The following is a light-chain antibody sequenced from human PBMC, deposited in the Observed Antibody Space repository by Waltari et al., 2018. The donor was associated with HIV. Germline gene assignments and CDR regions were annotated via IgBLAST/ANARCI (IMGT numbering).Light chain of an antibody. J-gene: IGLJ3*02. Sequence: QLVLTQSHSASASLGASVKLTCTLSSGHSSYAIAWPQQQPEKGPRYLMKLNSDGSHSKGDGIPDRFSGSSSGAERSLTISSLQSEDEADYYCQTWGTGVFGGGTKLTVL. V-gene: IGLV4-69*01. CDR1: SGHSSYA. CDR3: QTWGTGV. CDR2: LNSDGSH.